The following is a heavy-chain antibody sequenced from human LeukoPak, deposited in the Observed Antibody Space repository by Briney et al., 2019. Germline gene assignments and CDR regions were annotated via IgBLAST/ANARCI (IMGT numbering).Heavy chain of an antibody. CDR3: ARGSGSSTYYYYYYYYMDV. V-gene: IGHV7-4-1*02. CDR2: INTNTGNP. J-gene: IGHJ6*03. Sequence: ASVKVSCKASGYTFTSYAMNWVRQAPGQGLEWMGWINTNTGNPTYAQGFTGRFVFSLDTSVSTAYLQISSLKAEDTAVYYCARGSGSSTYYYYYYYYMDVWGKGTTVTVSS. CDR1: GYTFTSYA. D-gene: IGHD3-10*01.